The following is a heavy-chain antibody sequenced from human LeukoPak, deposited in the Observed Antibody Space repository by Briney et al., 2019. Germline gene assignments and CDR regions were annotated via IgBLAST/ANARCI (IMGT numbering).Heavy chain of an antibody. J-gene: IGHJ6*02. D-gene: IGHD2-8*01. Sequence: GASVKVSCKASGYTFTSYDIDWVRQATGQGLEWMGWMNPNSGNTGYAQKFQGRVTMTRNTSISTAYMELSSLRSEDTAVYYCARGMDIVRYCTNGVCRIIPYYYSYGMDVWGQGTTVTVPS. CDR3: ARGMDIVRYCTNGVCRIIPYYYSYGMDV. CDR1: GYTFTSYD. V-gene: IGHV1-8*01. CDR2: MNPNSGNT.